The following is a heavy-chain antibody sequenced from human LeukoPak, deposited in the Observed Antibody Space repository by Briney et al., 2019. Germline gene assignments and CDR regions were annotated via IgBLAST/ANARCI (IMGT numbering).Heavy chain of an antibody. Sequence: GGSLRLSCAASGFTLSSYAMSWVRQAPGKGLEWVAVISYDGSNKYYADSVKGRFTISRDNSKNTFHLQMNSLRAEDTAVYYCARRAGDYSHPYDYWGQGTLVTVSS. V-gene: IGHV3-30*14. CDR3: ARRAGDYSHPYDY. CDR1: GFTLSSYA. CDR2: ISYDGSNK. D-gene: IGHD3-22*01. J-gene: IGHJ4*02.